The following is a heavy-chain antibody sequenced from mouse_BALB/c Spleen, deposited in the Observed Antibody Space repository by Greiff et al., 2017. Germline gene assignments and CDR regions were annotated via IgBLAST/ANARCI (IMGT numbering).Heavy chain of an antibody. Sequence: QVQLQQSGAELARPGASVKMSCKASGYTFTSYTMHWVKQRPGQGLEWIGYINPSSGYTNYNQKFKDKATLTADKSSSTAYMQLSSLTSEDSAVYYCARSPMTTVVAPYAMDYWGQGTSVTVSS. CDR1: GYTFTSYT. D-gene: IGHD1-1*01. J-gene: IGHJ4*01. CDR3: ARSPMTTVVAPYAMDY. CDR2: INPSSGYT. V-gene: IGHV1-4*01.